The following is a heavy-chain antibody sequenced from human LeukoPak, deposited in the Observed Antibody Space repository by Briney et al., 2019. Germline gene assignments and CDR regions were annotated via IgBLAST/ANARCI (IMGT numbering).Heavy chain of an antibody. V-gene: IGHV4-38-2*02. CDR1: GYSISSNYY. CDR2: IYHSGST. CDR3: ARDFCTNGVCYYFDY. J-gene: IGHJ4*02. Sequence: SETLTLTCTVSGYSISSNYYWGWIRQPPGKGLECLCTIYHSGSTYYNPSLKSRVTMSVDTSKNQFSLKLRSVTAADTAVYYCARDFCTNGVCYYFDYWGQGTLVTVSS. D-gene: IGHD2-8*01.